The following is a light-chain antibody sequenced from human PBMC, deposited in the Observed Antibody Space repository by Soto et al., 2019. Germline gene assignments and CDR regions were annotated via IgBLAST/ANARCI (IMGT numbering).Light chain of an antibody. Sequence: QSALTQPASVSASPGQSITISCTGTNSHVGAFNLVSWYQQYPGKAPRLIIYEVNKRPSGISNRFSGSKSGNTASLTISGLQAEDEADYYCCSYAGIRVFGTGNKVTVL. V-gene: IGLV2-23*02. CDR2: EVN. J-gene: IGLJ1*01. CDR3: CSYAGIRV. CDR1: NSHVGAFNL.